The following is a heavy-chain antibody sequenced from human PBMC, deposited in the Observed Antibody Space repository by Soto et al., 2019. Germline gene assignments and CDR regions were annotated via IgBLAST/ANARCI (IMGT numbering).Heavy chain of an antibody. D-gene: IGHD6-13*01. CDR1: GFTFSNAW. J-gene: IGHJ6*02. V-gene: IGHV3-15*07. CDR2: IKSKTDGGTT. CDR3: TTDSIAAAETQYYYYYYGMDV. Sequence: VQLVESGGGLVQPGGSLRLSCAASGFTFSNAWMNWVRQAPGKGLEWVGRIKSKTDGGTTDYAAPVKGRFTISRDDSKNTLYLQMNSLKTEDTAVYYCTTDSIAAAETQYYYYYYGMDVWGQGTTVTVSS.